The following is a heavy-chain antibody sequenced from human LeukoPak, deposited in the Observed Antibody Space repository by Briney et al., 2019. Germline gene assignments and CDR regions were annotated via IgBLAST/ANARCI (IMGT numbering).Heavy chain of an antibody. D-gene: IGHD6-13*01. V-gene: IGHV1-8*01. CDR3: VRRIVAAGYNWFDP. CDR2: INSNSGDT. CDR1: GYTFTNYD. J-gene: IGHJ5*02. Sequence: VASVKVSCTASGYTFTNYDINWVRQATGQGLEWMGWINSNSGDTAYAQKFQGRVTITRNTSINTAHMELSSLRSEDTAVYYCVRRIVAAGYNWFDPWGQGTLVTVSS.